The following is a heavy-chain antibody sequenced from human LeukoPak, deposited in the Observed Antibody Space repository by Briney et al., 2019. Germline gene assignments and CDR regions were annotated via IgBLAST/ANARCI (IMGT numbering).Heavy chain of an antibody. CDR1: GGSFSGYY. D-gene: IGHD3-22*01. V-gene: IGHV4-34*01. CDR3: ARASMIVVVITSSGGMDV. Sequence: SETLSLTCAVYGGSFSGYYWSWIRQPPGKGLEWIGEINHSGSTNYNPSLKSRVTISVDTSKNQFSLKLSSVTAADTAVYYCARASMIVVVITSSGGMDVWGQGTTVTVSS. J-gene: IGHJ6*02. CDR2: INHSGST.